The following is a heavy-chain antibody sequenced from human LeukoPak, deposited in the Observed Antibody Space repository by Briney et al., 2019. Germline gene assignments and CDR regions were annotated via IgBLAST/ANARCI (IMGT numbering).Heavy chain of an antibody. D-gene: IGHD6-13*01. J-gene: IGHJ4*02. CDR3: ARGSGTAYSSSWGLFDY. CDR2: ISAYNGNT. Sequence: VASVKVSCKASGYTFTSYYMHWVRQAPGQGLEWMGWISAYNGNTNYAQKLQGRVTMTTDTSTSTAYMELRSLRSDDTAVYYCARGSGTAYSSSWGLFDYWGQGTLVTVSS. V-gene: IGHV1-18*04. CDR1: GYTFTSYY.